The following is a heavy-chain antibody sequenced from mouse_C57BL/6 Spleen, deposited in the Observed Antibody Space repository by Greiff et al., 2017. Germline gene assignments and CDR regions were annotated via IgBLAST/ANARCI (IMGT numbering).Heavy chain of an antibody. CDR2: ISYDGSN. V-gene: IGHV3-6*01. Sequence: EVQLQESGPGLVKPSQSLSLTCSVTGYSITSGYYWNWIRQFPGNKLEWMGYISYDGSNNYNPSLKNRISITRDTSTNQVFLKLSCVTTEDTATFYCARSGLYLDDWGTGTTVTVSS. CDR1: GYSITSGYY. J-gene: IGHJ1*03. CDR3: ARSGLYLDD. D-gene: IGHD1-3*01.